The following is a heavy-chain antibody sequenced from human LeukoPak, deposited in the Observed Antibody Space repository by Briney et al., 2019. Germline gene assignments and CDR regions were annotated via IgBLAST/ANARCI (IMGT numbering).Heavy chain of an antibody. CDR2: INPNSGGT. CDR3: ARGAASSGYDY. Sequence: ASVKVSCKASGYIFTDYYMHWVRQAPGQGLEWMGWINPNSGGTNSAQKFQGRVTMTRDTSISTAYMELSRLRSDDTAVYYCARGAASSGYDYWGQGTLVTVSP. V-gene: IGHV1-2*02. J-gene: IGHJ4*02. D-gene: IGHD3-22*01. CDR1: GYIFTDYY.